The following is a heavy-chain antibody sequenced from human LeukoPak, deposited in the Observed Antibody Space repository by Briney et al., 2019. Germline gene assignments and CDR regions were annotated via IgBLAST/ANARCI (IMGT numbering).Heavy chain of an antibody. CDR2: IKQDGSEK. CDR1: GFTFSSYW. D-gene: IGHD4-17*01. V-gene: IGHV3-7*01. CDR3: ARDIDYGDYGGVVGY. Sequence: PGGSLRLSCAASGFTFSSYWMSWVRQAPGKGLEWVANIKQDGSEKYYVDSVKGRFTISRDNAKNSLYLQMNSLIAEDTAVYYCARDIDYGDYGGVVGYWGQGTLVTVSS. J-gene: IGHJ4*02.